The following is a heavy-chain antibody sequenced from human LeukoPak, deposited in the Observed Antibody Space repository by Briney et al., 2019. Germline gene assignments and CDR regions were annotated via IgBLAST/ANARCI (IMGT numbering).Heavy chain of an antibody. J-gene: IGHJ2*01. CDR2: IYYSGST. CDR1: GGSISSSSYY. CDR3: AGGIGYFDL. Sequence: SETLSLTYTVSGGSISSSSYYWGWIRQPPGKGLEWIGSIYYSGSTYYNPSLKSRVTISVDTSKNQFSLKLSSVTAADTAVYYCAGGIGYFDLWGRGTLVTVSS. V-gene: IGHV4-39*07.